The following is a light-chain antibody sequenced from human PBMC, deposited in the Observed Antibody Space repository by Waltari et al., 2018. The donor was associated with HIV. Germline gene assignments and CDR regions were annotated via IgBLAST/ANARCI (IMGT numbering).Light chain of an antibody. CDR2: GAA. CDR3: QQYSSSPLT. J-gene: IGKJ4*01. Sequence: EIVLTQSPGTLSLSSGERATLSGRASQRVSSNSLAGDQQKPGQAPRLRSYGAASRATGIPARFSGSGSGTDFTLTISRLEPEDFAVYYCQQYSSSPLTFGGGTKVEIK. CDR1: QRVSSNS. V-gene: IGKV3-20*01.